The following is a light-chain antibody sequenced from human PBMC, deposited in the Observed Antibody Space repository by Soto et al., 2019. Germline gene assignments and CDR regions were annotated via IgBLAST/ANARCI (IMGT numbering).Light chain of an antibody. CDR3: AAWDDSLSHVV. J-gene: IGLJ2*01. Sequence: QSVLTQPPSASGTPGQRVTISCSGSSSNIGSNTVNWYQQLPGTAPKLLIYSNNQRPSRVPDRFSGSKSGTSASLAISGLQSEDEADYYCAAWDDSLSHVVFGGGTKVTVL. CDR2: SNN. V-gene: IGLV1-44*01. CDR1: SSNIGSNT.